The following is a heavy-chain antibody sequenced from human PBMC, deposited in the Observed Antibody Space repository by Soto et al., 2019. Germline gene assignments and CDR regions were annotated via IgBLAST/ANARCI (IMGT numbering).Heavy chain of an antibody. V-gene: IGHV1-8*01. J-gene: IGHJ6*03. CDR1: GYTFTSYD. CDR2: MNPNSGNT. CDR3: ARAFYYYYMDV. Sequence: GASVKVSCKASGYTFTSYDINWVRQATGQGLEWMGWMNPNSGNTGHAQKFQGRITMTRNTSISTAYMELSSLRSEDTAVYYCARAFYYYYMDVWGKGTTVTVSS.